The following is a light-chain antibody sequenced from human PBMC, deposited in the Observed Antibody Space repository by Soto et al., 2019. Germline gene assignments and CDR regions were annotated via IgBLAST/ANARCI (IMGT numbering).Light chain of an antibody. Sequence: QSVLTQPASVSGSPGQSITISCTGTTSDVGGYNYVSWYQHHPGKAPELMIYDVSTRPSGVSNRFSDSKSGNTASLTISGLQAEDEADYYCSSYASNFTLLFGGGTKLTVL. CDR1: TSDVGGYNY. J-gene: IGLJ2*01. V-gene: IGLV2-14*03. CDR3: SSYASNFTLL. CDR2: DVS.